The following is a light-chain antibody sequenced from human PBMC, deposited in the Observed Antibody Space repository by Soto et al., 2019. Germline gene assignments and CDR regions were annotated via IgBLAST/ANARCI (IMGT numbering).Light chain of an antibody. Sequence: QSALTQPASVSGSPGQSITISCTGTSSDVGGYDYVSWYQHHPGKAPKLVIYDVNDRPSGVSNRFSGSKSGNTASLTISGLQAEDEADYYCSSCTSSNTYVLFGGGTKLTVL. CDR1: SSDVGGYDY. J-gene: IGLJ2*01. CDR3: SSCTSSNTYVL. CDR2: DVN. V-gene: IGLV2-14*03.